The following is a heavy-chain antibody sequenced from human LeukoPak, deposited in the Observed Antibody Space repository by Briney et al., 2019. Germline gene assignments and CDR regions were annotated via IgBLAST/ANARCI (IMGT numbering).Heavy chain of an antibody. CDR3: ARDAWSVRSYFDY. V-gene: IGHV3-30*04. CDR1: GFTFTSYS. D-gene: IGHD2-8*01. CDR2: ISYDIYSK. Sequence: GGSLRLSCAASGFTFTSYSMHWVRQAPGKGLEWVAVISYDIYSKYYADSVRGRFTISRDSSENTLYLQMNSLRGEDTAVYYCARDAWSVRSYFDYWGQGTLVTVSS. J-gene: IGHJ4*02.